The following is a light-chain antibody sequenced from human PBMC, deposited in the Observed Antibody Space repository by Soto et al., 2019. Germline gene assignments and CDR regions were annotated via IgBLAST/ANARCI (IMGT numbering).Light chain of an antibody. CDR1: SSDVGSYNL. CDR2: VVS. CDR3: CSYAGDNHV. Sequence: QSALTQPASVSGSPGQSITISCTGTSSDVGSYNLVSWYQHHPGKAPQLMIFVVSKRPSGVSNRFSGSKSGNTASLTISGLQAEDEADYYCCSYAGDNHVFGAGTKVTVL. J-gene: IGLJ1*01. V-gene: IGLV2-23*02.